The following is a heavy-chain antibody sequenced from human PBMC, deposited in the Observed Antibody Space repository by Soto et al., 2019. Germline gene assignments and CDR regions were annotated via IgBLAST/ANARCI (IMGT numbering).Heavy chain of an antibody. CDR3: ARILWSSGWSRFDP. D-gene: IGHD6-19*01. V-gene: IGHV4-39*01. Sequence: TLSLTCTVSGGSISSSSYYWGWIRQPPMKGLEWLGSIYYSGNTYYNASLKSRVTISVDTSKNQFSLKLSSVTAADTAVYYCARILWSSGWSRFDPWGQGTLVTVS. J-gene: IGHJ5*02. CDR1: GGSISSSSYY. CDR2: IYYSGNT.